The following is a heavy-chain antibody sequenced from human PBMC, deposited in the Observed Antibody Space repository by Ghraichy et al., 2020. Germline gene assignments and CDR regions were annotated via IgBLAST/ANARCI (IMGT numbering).Heavy chain of an antibody. CDR3: ARAFPEYIVVVPAAISNELVVSYWYFDL. V-gene: IGHV1-3*01. J-gene: IGHJ2*01. D-gene: IGHD2-2*02. Sequence: ASVKVSCKASGYTFTSYAMHWVRQAPGQRLEWMGWINAGNGNTKYSQKFQGRVTITRDTSASTAYMELSSLRSEDTAVYYCARAFPEYIVVVPAAISNELVVSYWYFDLWGRGTLVTVSS. CDR2: INAGNGNT. CDR1: GYTFTSYA.